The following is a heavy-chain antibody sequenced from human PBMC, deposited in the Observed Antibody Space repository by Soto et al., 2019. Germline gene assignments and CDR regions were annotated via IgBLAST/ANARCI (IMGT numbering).Heavy chain of an antibody. CDR3: VRWGTPIDY. CDR2: ISAYNGNT. J-gene: IGHJ4*02. D-gene: IGHD3-16*01. V-gene: IGHV1-18*01. CDR1: GYTFTNFG. Sequence: QVQLVQSGAEVKKPGASVKVSCKASGYTFTNFGISWVRLAAGQGLEWMGWISAYNGNTNYAQKFQGRVTMTTDTSTSTAYMEVRSLRLADTAVYYCVRWGTPIDYWGQGTLVTVSS.